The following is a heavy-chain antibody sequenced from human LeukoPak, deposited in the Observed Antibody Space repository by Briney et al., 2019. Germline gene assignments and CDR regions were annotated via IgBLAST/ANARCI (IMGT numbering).Heavy chain of an antibody. J-gene: IGHJ4*02. D-gene: IGHD3-3*01. CDR2: INPNSGGT. CDR1: GYTFTGYY. Sequence: GASVKVSCKASGYTFTGYYMHWVRQAPGQGLEWMGWINPNSGGTNYAQKFQGRVTMTRDTSISTAYMELSRLRSDDTAVYYCAREATIFGVVINGMNYFDYWGQGTLVTVSS. V-gene: IGHV1-2*02. CDR3: AREATIFGVVINGMNYFDY.